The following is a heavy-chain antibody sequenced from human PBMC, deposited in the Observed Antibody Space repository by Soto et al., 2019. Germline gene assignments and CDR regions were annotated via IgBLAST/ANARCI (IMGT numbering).Heavy chain of an antibody. V-gene: IGHV4-39*01. CDR2: IYYSGST. CDR1: GGSISSSSYY. J-gene: IGHJ6*02. D-gene: IGHD6-13*01. Sequence: QLQLQESGPGLVKPSETLSLTCTVSGGSISSSSYYWGWIRQPPGKGLEWIGSIYYSGSTYYNPSLKSRVTISVDTSKNQFSLKLSSVTAADTAVYYCARHHYSSSWYRWVPYGMDVWGQGTTVTVSS. CDR3: ARHHYSSSWYRWVPYGMDV.